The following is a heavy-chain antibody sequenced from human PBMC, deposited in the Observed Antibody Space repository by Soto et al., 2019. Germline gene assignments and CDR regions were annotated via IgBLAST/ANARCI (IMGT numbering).Heavy chain of an antibody. CDR1: GGTFSSYA. CDR3: ARDRPSRYCSSTSCYSGGFHP. J-gene: IGHJ5*02. D-gene: IGHD2-2*01. V-gene: IGHV1-69*13. CDR2: IIPIFGTA. Sequence: SVKVSCKASGGTFSSYAISWVRQAPGQGLEWMGGIIPIFGTANYAQKFQGRVTMTADASTRTAYMELRSLRSDDTAVYYCARDRPSRYCSSTSCYSGGFHPWGQGTLVTVSS.